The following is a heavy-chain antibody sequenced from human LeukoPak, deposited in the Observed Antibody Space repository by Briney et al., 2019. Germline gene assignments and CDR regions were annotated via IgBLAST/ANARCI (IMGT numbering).Heavy chain of an antibody. D-gene: IGHD6-13*01. CDR3: ARPKGYSSSGFIY. Sequence: ASVKVSCKASGYTFTSYGISWKRQAPGQGLEWMGWISTYNGNTNSAQKLQGRVTMTTDTSTSTAYMELGSLRSADTAVYYCARPKGYSSSGFIYWGQGTLVTVSS. CDR1: GYTFTSYG. CDR2: ISTYNGNT. V-gene: IGHV1-18*01. J-gene: IGHJ4*02.